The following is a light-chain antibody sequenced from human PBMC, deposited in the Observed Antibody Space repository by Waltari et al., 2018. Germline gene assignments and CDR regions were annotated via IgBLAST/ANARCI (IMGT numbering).Light chain of an antibody. J-gene: IGLJ2*01. Sequence: GQTASITCSGDKLGDKYASWYQQKPGQSPVLVIYQDTKRPSGIPERFSGSNSGNTATLTISGTPAMDEADYYCQAWDNNTHVIFGGGTRLTVL. V-gene: IGLV3-1*01. CDR1: KLGDKY. CDR2: QDT. CDR3: QAWDNNTHVI.